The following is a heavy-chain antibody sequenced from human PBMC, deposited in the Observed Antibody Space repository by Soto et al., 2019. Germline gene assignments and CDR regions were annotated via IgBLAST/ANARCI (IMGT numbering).Heavy chain of an antibody. J-gene: IGHJ6*02. CDR2: IHHSGAT. CDR1: GDSITGDNW. Sequence: QVQLQESGPGLVQPSGTLSLTCAVSGDSITGDNWWSWVRQPPGKGLEWIGEIHHSGATNYNPSLKGRVTISVDKSKTQFSLKLNSVTAADTAMFYCATQGFYRMGVWGRGTTFTVSS. V-gene: IGHV4-4*02. CDR3: ATQGFYRMGV.